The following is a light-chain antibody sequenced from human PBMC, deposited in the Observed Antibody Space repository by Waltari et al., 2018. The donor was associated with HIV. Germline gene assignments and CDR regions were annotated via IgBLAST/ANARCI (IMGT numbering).Light chain of an antibody. J-gene: IGKJ4*01. V-gene: IGKV1D-12*01. CDR3: QQANSFPLT. CDR2: ATS. CDR1: QGISSW. Sequence: DVQMTQSPSSVSASVGDRITITCRASQGISSWLAWYQQKPGEAPKLLIYATSGLQTGVPSRFRGSGFGTEFTLTISSLQPEGFATYYCQQANSFPLTFGGGTKVEIK.